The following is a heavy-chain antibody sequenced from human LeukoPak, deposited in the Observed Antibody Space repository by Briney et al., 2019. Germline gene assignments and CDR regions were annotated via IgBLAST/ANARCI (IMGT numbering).Heavy chain of an antibody. CDR2: ISGSASST. CDR3: AMKAVIPPRLNDAFDF. D-gene: IGHD6-25*01. J-gene: IGHJ3*01. V-gene: IGHV3-23*01. CDR1: GFTFSNYA. Sequence: PGPSLRLSCAASGFTFSNYAMSWVRQAPGKGLEWVSAISGSASSTYHADSVKGRFTISGDNSKNTLYLQMNSLRADDTALYYCAMKAVIPPRLNDAFDFWGQRTVVSVSS.